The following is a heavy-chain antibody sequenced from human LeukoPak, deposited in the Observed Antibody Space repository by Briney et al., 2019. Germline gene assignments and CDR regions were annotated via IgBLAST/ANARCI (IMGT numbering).Heavy chain of an antibody. J-gene: IGHJ4*02. V-gene: IGHV4-4*07. CDR2: IYTSGST. CDR1: GGSISSYY. D-gene: IGHD1-14*01. CDR3: ARDHQPFDY. Sequence: SETLSLTCTVSGGSISSYYWSWIRQPAGKGLEWIGRIYTSGSTNYNPSLKSRVTMSVAKNQFSLKLSSVTAADTAVYYCARDHQPFDYWGQGTLVTVSS.